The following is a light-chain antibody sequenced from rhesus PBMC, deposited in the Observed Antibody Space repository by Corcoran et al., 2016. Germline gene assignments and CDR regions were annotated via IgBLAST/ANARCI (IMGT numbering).Light chain of an antibody. CDR1: QSVDRY. CDR2: GAS. CDR3: QQSSDFWT. J-gene: IGKJ1*01. V-gene: IGKV3-24*04. Sequence: EIVVTQSPATLSLSPGERATLSCRASQSVDRYLAWYQQKPGQAPRLLIYGASSRATGIPDRFSASGSGTDFTLTISSREPEDVGVYYCQQSSDFWTFGQGTKVEIK.